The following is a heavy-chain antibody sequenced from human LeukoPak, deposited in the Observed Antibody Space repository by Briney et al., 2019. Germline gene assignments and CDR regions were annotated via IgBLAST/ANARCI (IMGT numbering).Heavy chain of an antibody. V-gene: IGHV3-30*04. CDR2: ISYDGSNK. Sequence: PGRSLRLSCAASGLTFSSYAMHWVRQAPGKGLEWVAVISYDGSNKYYADSVKGRFTISRDNSKNTLYLQMNSLRAEDTAVYYCARDRPLTTVVIYGWFDPWGQGTLVTVSS. CDR3: ARDRPLTTVVIYGWFDP. CDR1: GLTFSSYA. D-gene: IGHD4-23*01. J-gene: IGHJ5*02.